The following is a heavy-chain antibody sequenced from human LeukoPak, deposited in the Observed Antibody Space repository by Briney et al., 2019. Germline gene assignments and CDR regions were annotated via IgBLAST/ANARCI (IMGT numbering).Heavy chain of an antibody. V-gene: IGHV3-21*04. J-gene: IGHJ4*02. CDR1: GFTFSSYS. D-gene: IGHD1-1*01. CDR3: VSHSRMQVRTDFEY. Sequence: GGSLRLSCAASGFTFSSYSMNWVRQAPGKGLEWVSSISSSSSYIYYADSVKGRFTISRDNAKNSLYLQMNSLRAEDTAIYYCVSHSRMQVRTDFEYWGQGTLVTVSS. CDR2: ISSSSSYI.